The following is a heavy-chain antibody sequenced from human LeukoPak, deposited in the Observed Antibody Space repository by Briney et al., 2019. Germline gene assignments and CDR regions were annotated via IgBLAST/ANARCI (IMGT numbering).Heavy chain of an antibody. CDR1: GVTFSSYG. J-gene: IGHJ4*02. D-gene: IGHD2-2*01. V-gene: IGHV3-33*01. CDR2: IWYDGSNK. Sequence: GRSLRLSCAASGVTFSSYGMHWVRQAPGKGLERVAVIWYDGSNKYYANSVKGRFTISRDNPKNTLYLQMNSLRAEDTAVYYCARGGVPAAYIDYWGQGTLVTVSS. CDR3: ARGGVPAAYIDY.